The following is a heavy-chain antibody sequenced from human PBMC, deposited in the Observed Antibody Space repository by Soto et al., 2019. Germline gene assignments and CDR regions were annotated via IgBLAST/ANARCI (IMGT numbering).Heavy chain of an antibody. CDR3: ARDLFSNDTVNPYNWFDP. Sequence: ASVKVSCKASGYTFTVYYMHWVRQAPGQGLEWMGWINPNRGGTNYAQKFQGWVTMTRDTSISTAYMELSRLRSDDTAVYYCARDLFSNDTVNPYNWFDPWGQGTLVTVSS. CDR1: GYTFTVYY. V-gene: IGHV1-2*04. CDR2: INPNRGGT. D-gene: IGHD3-9*01. J-gene: IGHJ5*02.